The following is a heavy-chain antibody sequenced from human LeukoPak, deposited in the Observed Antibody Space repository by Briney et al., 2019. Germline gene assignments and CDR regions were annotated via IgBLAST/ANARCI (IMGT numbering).Heavy chain of an antibody. D-gene: IGHD6-13*01. V-gene: IGHV3-23*01. Sequence: PGGSLRLSCAASGFAFNNYVMTWVRQAPGKGLDWLSAISGSGDSTYYADSVKGRFTISRDNSKNTLYLQMNSLRAEDTAVYYCARDMFIAAAYYFDYWGQGTLVAVSS. CDR1: GFAFNNYV. J-gene: IGHJ4*02. CDR3: ARDMFIAAAYYFDY. CDR2: ISGSGDST.